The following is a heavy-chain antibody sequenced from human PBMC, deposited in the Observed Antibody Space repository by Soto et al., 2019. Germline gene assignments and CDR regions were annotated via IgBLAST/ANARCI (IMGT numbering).Heavy chain of an antibody. J-gene: IGHJ6*02. V-gene: IGHV4-31*03. D-gene: IGHD3-10*01. CDR3: ARARMVRGIIYYYGMDV. Sequence: QVQLQESGPGLVKSSQTLSLTCTVSGGSISSDGNYWSWIRQHPGKGLEWIGYIYYSGSTNYNPSHKSRVTISVYTSKNQFSLKLNSVTAADTAVDYCARARMVRGIIYYYGMDVWGQGTPVTVSS. CDR1: GGSISSDGNY. CDR2: IYYSGST.